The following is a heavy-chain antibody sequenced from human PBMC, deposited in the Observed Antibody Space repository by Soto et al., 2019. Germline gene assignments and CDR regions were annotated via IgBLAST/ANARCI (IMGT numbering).Heavy chain of an antibody. J-gene: IGHJ5*02. CDR3: ARVGPWVPYYYDSSPYTFENWFDP. CDR1: GYTICSGFD. D-gene: IGHD3-22*01. Sequence: PSCTLSLTCAACGYTICSGFDCVSLRQPPGKGLEWIGSIYHGGSTYYNPSLNSRVTLSIDMTNNHVSLILNSVTAADTAVYYCARVGPWVPYYYDSSPYTFENWFDPWGQGTLVTVSS. V-gene: IGHV4-38-2*01. CDR2: IYHGGST.